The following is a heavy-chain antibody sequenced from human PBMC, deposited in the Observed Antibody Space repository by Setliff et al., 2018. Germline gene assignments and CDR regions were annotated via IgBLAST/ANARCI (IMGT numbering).Heavy chain of an antibody. J-gene: IGHJ6*03. CDR2: IWYDETTT. V-gene: IGHV3-33*01. Sequence: GGSLRLSCAASGFSFNKHAMHWVRQAPGKGLEWVAEIWYDETTTTYADSVKGRFTISRDNAKNILYLQMNSLRVEDTAVYYCARLSIKSGGGPYYNYYYMDVWGKGTTVTVSS. D-gene: IGHD3-16*01. CDR3: ARLSIKSGGGPYYNYYYMDV. CDR1: GFSFNKHA.